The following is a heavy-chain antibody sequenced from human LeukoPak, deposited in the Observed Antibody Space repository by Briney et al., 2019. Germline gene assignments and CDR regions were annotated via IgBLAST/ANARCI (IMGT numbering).Heavy chain of an antibody. D-gene: IGHD3-10*01. Sequence: GRSLRLSCAASGFTFSSYAMHWVRQAPGKGLEWVAVISYDGSNKYYADSVKGRFTISRDNSKNTLYLQMNSLRAEDTAVYYCARDRITMVRGGPTVWGQGTLVTVSS. CDR1: GFTFSSYA. J-gene: IGHJ4*02. CDR3: ARDRITMVRGGPTV. CDR2: ISYDGSNK. V-gene: IGHV3-30*04.